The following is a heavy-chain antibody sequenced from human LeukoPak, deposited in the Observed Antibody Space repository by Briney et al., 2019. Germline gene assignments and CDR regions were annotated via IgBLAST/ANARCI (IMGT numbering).Heavy chain of an antibody. CDR1: GFAVSNNY. Sequence: QTGGSLRLSCTASGFAVSNNYMSWVRQAPGKGLEWVSAISGSGGSTYYADSVKGRFTISRDNSKNTLYLQMNSLRAEDTAVYYCAKDVYDYVWGSYKDYWGQGTLVTVSS. CDR3: AKDVYDYVWGSYKDY. J-gene: IGHJ4*02. V-gene: IGHV3-23*01. D-gene: IGHD3-16*01. CDR2: ISGSGGST.